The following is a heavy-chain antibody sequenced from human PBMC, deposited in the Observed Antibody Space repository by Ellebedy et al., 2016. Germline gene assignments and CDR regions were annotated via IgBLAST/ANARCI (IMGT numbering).Heavy chain of an antibody. Sequence: GGSLRLXXAASGVTFSSNAVSWVRQAPGKGLEWVSFVSGNGFSTYYADSVKGRFTISRDNSKNTVFLQMTSLRAEDTARYYCTKNGFGSGSYFYFDSWGQGTLVTVA. J-gene: IGHJ4*02. CDR1: GVTFSSNA. CDR3: TKNGFGSGSYFYFDS. V-gene: IGHV3-23*01. CDR2: VSGNGFST. D-gene: IGHD3-10*01.